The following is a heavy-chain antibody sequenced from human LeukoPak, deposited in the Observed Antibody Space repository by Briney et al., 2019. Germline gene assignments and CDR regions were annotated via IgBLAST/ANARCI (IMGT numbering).Heavy chain of an antibody. CDR1: GGSVSSGSYY. V-gene: IGHV4-61*01. J-gene: IGHJ4*02. D-gene: IGHD3-10*01. Sequence: PSETLSLTCTVSGGSVSSGSYYWSWIRQPPGKGLEWIGYIYHSGSTNYNPSLKSRVTISVDTSKNQFSLKLSSVTAADKAVYYCARMYYYGSGSYYTLIDYWGQGTLVTVSS. CDR3: ARMYYYGSGSYYTLIDY. CDR2: IYHSGST.